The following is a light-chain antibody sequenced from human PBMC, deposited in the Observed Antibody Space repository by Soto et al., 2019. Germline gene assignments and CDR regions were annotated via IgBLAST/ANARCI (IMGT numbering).Light chain of an antibody. CDR2: DAS. J-gene: IGKJ1*01. CDR1: QSISNNY. V-gene: IGKV3-20*01. Sequence: EIVLTQSPGALSLSPGERATLSCRASQSISNNYLAWYQQKPGQGPRLLILDASSRATGIPDRFSGSGSGTDFTLTISRLEPEDFAVYYCQQSGGSPRTFGQGTKVEIK. CDR3: QQSGGSPRT.